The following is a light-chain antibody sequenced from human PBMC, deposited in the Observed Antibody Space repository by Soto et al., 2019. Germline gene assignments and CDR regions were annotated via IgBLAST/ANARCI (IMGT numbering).Light chain of an antibody. Sequence: QSDLTQPASVSGSPGQSITISCTGTSSDVGGYKYVSWYQQHPGKAPKLMIYDVSNRPSGVSNRFSGSKSGNTASLTISGLQAEDEADYYCSSYTSSSTYVFGTGTKLTVL. J-gene: IGLJ1*01. CDR1: SSDVGGYKY. CDR2: DVS. CDR3: SSYTSSSTYV. V-gene: IGLV2-14*01.